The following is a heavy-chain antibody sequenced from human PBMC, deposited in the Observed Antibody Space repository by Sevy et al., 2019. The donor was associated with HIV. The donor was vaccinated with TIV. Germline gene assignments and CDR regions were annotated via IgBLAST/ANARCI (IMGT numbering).Heavy chain of an antibody. J-gene: IGHJ4*02. Sequence: SETLSLTCSVSGASISRGGYYWSWIRQRPGKGLEWIGYIHGSGSSKYNPSLKSRVAMSADTSQEQFSLRLTSVTAADTAVYYCAGDLVGVHCTGNCYHTGRFDRWGLGILVTVS. CDR2: IHGSGSS. CDR3: AGDLVGVHCTGNCYHTGRFDR. D-gene: IGHD2-8*02. CDR1: GASISRGGYY. V-gene: IGHV4-31*03.